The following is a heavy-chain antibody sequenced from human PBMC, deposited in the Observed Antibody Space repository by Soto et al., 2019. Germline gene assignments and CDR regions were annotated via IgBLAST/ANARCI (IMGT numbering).Heavy chain of an antibody. CDR2: IFSSGST. J-gene: IGHJ4*02. CDR3: AREGSYSAYNFAHGIQLWSFDF. D-gene: IGHD5-12*01. Sequence: SEPLSLTCTVSGGSINTFYWSWVRQPAGKGLEWIGRIFSSGSTSFNPSLEGRVAMSVDTSKNHFSLNLSSVTAADMAVYYCAREGSYSAYNFAHGIQLWSFDFWGQGALVTVSS. V-gene: IGHV4-4*07. CDR1: GGSINTFY.